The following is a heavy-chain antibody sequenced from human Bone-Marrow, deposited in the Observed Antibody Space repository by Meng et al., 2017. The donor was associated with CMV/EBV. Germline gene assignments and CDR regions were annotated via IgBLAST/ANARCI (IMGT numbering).Heavy chain of an antibody. J-gene: IGHJ6*02. CDR3: ARHMVVPAATHPYYYYGMDV. CDR1: GGTFSSYA. CDR2: IIPILGIA. V-gene: IGHV1-69*10. Sequence: SVKVSCKASGGTFSSYAISWVRQAPGQGLEWMGGIIPILGIANYAQKFQGRVTITADKSTSTAYMELSSLRSEDTAVYYCARHMVVPAATHPYYYYGMDVWGQGTTVTVYS. D-gene: IGHD2-2*01.